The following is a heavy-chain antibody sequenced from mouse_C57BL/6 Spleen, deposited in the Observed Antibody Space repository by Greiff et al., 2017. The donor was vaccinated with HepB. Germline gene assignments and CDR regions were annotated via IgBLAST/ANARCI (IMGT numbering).Heavy chain of an antibody. J-gene: IGHJ1*03. CDR3: TTSGTTVVAPRYFDV. V-gene: IGHV14-1*01. Sequence: EVQLQQSGAELVRPGASVKLSCTASGFNIKDYYMHWVKQRPEQGLEWIGRIDPEDGDTEYAPKFQGKATMTADTSSNTAYLQLSSLTSEDTAVYYCTTSGTTVVAPRYFDVWGTGTTVTVSS. D-gene: IGHD1-1*01. CDR2: IDPEDGDT. CDR1: GFNIKDYY.